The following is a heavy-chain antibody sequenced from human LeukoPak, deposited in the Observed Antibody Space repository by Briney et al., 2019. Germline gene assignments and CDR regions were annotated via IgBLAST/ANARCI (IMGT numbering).Heavy chain of an antibody. CDR2: ISWNSGSI. CDR1: GFTFDDYA. V-gene: IGHV3-9*01. D-gene: IGHD6-19*01. J-gene: IGHJ4*02. Sequence: GGCLRLSCAASGFTFDDYAMHWVRQAPGKGLEWVSGISWNSGSIGYADSVKGRFTISRDNAKNSLYLQMNSLRAEDTAVYYCATVVGWSTYFDYWGQGTLVTVSS. CDR3: ATVVGWSTYFDY.